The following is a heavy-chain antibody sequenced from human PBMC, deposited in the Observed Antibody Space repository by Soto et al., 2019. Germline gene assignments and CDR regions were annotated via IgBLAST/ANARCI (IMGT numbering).Heavy chain of an antibody. D-gene: IGHD4-17*01. CDR3: ASMTTVTTYDY. V-gene: IGHV4-30-4*01. CDR2: IYYSGST. J-gene: IGHJ4*02. Sequence: SETLSLTCTVSGGSISSGDYYWSWIRQPPGKGLEWIGYIYYSGSTYYNPSLKSRVTISVDTSKNQFSLKLSSVTAADTAVYYCASMTTVTTYDYWGQGTLVTVSS. CDR1: GGSISSGDYY.